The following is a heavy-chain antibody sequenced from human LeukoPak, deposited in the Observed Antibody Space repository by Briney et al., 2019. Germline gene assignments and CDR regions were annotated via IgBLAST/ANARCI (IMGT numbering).Heavy chain of an antibody. Sequence: ASVKVSCKASGYTFTSYYMHWVRQAPGQGLEWVGIINPSGGSTSYAQKFQGRVTMTRDTSTSTVYMELSSLRSEDTAVYYCARGELLWFGELPHAFDIWGQGTMVTVSS. D-gene: IGHD3-10*01. V-gene: IGHV1-46*03. J-gene: IGHJ3*02. CDR1: GYTFTSYY. CDR3: ARGELLWFGELPHAFDI. CDR2: INPSGGST.